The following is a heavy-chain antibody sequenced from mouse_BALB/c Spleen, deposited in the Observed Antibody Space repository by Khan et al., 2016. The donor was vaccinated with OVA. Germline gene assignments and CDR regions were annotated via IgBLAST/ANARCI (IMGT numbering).Heavy chain of an antibody. Sequence: VQLQESGAELVRPGASVKLSCKTSGYIFTSYWIHWVKQRSGQGLEWIARIYPGTDNSYYNEKFKDKATLTADKSSSTAYMQLSSLTSEDSDVYCCTREGASYHFDHWGQGTTLTVSS. V-gene: IGHV1S132*01. J-gene: IGHJ2*01. CDR1: GYIFTSYW. CDR3: TREGASYHFDH. CDR2: IYPGTDNS.